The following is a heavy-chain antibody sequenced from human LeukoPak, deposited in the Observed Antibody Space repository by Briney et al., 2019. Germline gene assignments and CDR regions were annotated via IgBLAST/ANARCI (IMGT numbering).Heavy chain of an antibody. CDR1: GYTFTSYG. V-gene: IGHV1-18*01. CDR2: ISAYNGDT. Sequence: ASVKVSCKTSGYTFTSYGISWVRQAPGQGLEWMGWISAYNGDTNYAQKLQGRVTMTTDTSTNTAYMELTSLRSDDTAVCCCARVGRVAARAVDYWGQGTLVTVSS. J-gene: IGHJ4*02. CDR3: ARVGRVAARAVDY. D-gene: IGHD6-6*01.